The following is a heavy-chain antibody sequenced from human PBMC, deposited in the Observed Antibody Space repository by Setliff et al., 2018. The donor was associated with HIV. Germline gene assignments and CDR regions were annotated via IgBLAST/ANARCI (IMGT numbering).Heavy chain of an antibody. CDR3: ARRILRSAFDF. CDR1: GGSFSTYY. CDR2: VNHSGGT. Sequence: SETLSLTCAVYGGSFSTYYWGWIRQSPGKRLEWLGEVNHSGGTNYNPSLKRRLIISPDASKNQFSLRLKSVTAADTAVYFCARRILRSAFDFWGHGTLVTVSS. V-gene: IGHV4-34*01. D-gene: IGHD2-15*01. J-gene: IGHJ4*01.